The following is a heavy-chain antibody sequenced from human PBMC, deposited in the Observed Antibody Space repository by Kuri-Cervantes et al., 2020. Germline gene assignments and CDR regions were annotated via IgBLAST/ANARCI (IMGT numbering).Heavy chain of an antibody. CDR3: ARTQPPGYSSTPYYYYMDV. CDR2: INAANGDT. J-gene: IGHJ6*03. V-gene: IGHV1-3*01. Sequence: ASVKVSCKASGYTFTSFAMYWVRQAPGQRLEWMGWINAANGDTQYSQNFQGRVTITRDTSATTAYMELSSLRSEDTAVYYCARTQPPGYSSTPYYYYMDVWGKGTTVTVSS. D-gene: IGHD6-13*01. CDR1: GYTFTSFA.